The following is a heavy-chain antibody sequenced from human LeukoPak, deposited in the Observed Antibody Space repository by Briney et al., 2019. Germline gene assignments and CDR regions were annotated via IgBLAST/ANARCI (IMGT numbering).Heavy chain of an antibody. CDR2: INWNGGST. D-gene: IGHD4-17*01. Sequence: GGSLRLSCAASGFTFDDYGMSWVRQAPGKGLEWVSGINWNGGSTGYADSVKGRFTISRDNAKNSLYLQMNSLRAEDTALYYCARGTDDYGDYYYGMDVWGQGTTVTVSS. CDR3: ARGTDDYGDYYYGMDV. V-gene: IGHV3-20*04. J-gene: IGHJ6*02. CDR1: GFTFDDYG.